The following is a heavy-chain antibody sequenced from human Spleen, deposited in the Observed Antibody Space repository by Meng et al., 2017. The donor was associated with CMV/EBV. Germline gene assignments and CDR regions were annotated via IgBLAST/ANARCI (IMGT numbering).Heavy chain of an antibody. CDR2: IYSGGNNR. CDR1: FSSYA. Sequence: FSSYAMSWVRQAPGKGLEWVSVIYSGGNNRYYADSVKGRFTISRDNSKNTLYLQMNSLRAEDAAVYYCAKDRGTYCSSTSCYGGFDYWGQGTLVTVS. D-gene: IGHD2-2*01. J-gene: IGHJ4*02. V-gene: IGHV3-23*03. CDR3: AKDRGTYCSSTSCYGGFDY.